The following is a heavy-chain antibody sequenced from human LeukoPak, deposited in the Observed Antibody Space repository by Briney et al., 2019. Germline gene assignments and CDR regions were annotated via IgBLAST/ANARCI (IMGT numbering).Heavy chain of an antibody. CDR3: ARDGVVNFWVSYGTYNYSYHMDV. CDR2: IKEGGTEK. D-gene: IGHD3-16*01. J-gene: IGHJ6*04. Sequence: PGGPLRLSCAASGFTFSNYWMRWLRQAPGKGLEWGANIKEGGTEKHYVHSVKGRFTISRDNAQSSLYLQMDSLRAEDTAVYYCARDGVVNFWVSYGTYNYSYHMDVWGKGTTVTVSS. V-gene: IGHV3-7*01. CDR1: GFTFSNYW.